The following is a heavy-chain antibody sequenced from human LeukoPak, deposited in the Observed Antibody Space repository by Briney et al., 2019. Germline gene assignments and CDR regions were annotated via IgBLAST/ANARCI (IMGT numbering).Heavy chain of an antibody. CDR3: AREVTMIVVGGFDY. CDR1: GFTFSSYW. J-gene: IGHJ4*02. Sequence: GGSLRLSCAASGFTFSSYWMSWVRQAPGKGLEWVANIKQDGSEKYYVDSVKGRFTISRDNAKNSLYLQMNSLRAEDTAVYYCAREVTMIVVGGFDYWGQGTLVTVSS. CDR2: IKQDGSEK. D-gene: IGHD3-22*01. V-gene: IGHV3-7*01.